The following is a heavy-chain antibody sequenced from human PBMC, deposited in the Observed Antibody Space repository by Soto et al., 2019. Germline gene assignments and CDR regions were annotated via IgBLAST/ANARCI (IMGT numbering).Heavy chain of an antibody. CDR3: ARDGRFRSAAGTGFDY. CDR1: GYTFTSYG. Sequence: ASVKVSCKASGYTFTSYGISWVRQAPGQGLEWMGWISAYNGNTNYAQKLQGRVTMTTDTSTSTAYMELRSPRSDDTAVYYCARDGRFRSAAGTGFDYWGQGTLVTVSS. J-gene: IGHJ4*02. V-gene: IGHV1-18*04. D-gene: IGHD6-13*01. CDR2: ISAYNGNT.